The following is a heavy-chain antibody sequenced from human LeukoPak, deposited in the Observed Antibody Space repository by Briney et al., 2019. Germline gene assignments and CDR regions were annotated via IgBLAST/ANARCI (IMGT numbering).Heavy chain of an antibody. Sequence: PGGSLRLSCAASGFTFSSYAMHWVRQAPGKGLEWVAVISYDGSNKYYADSVKGRFTISRDNSKNTLYLQMNSLRAEDTAVYYCAKGITITFDYWGQGTLVTVSS. V-gene: IGHV3-30*04. D-gene: IGHD3-10*01. J-gene: IGHJ4*02. CDR3: AKGITITFDY. CDR1: GFTFSSYA. CDR2: ISYDGSNK.